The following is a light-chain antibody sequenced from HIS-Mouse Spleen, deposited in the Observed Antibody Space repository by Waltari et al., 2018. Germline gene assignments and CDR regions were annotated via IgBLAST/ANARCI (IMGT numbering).Light chain of an antibody. CDR2: EVS. J-gene: IGLJ2*01. CDR3: SSYAGSNNLV. CDR1: SSDVGGYNY. Sequence: QSALTQPPSASGSPGQSVTISCTGTSSDVGGYNYVSWYQQHPGKAPKLMIYEVSKRPSGVPYRFSGSNAGNTASLTVSGLQAEDEADYYCSSYAGSNNLVFGGGTKLTVL. V-gene: IGLV2-8*01.